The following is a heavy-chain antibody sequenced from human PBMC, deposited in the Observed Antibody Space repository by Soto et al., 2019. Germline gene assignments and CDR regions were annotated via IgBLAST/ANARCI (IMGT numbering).Heavy chain of an antibody. CDR3: AREGITIFGVVTNNWFDP. CDR1: GGSISRYY. J-gene: IGHJ5*02. D-gene: IGHD3-3*01. Sequence: SETLSLTCTVSGGSISRYYWSWIRQPPGKGLEWIGYIYYSGSTNYNPSLKSRVTISVDTSKNQFSLKLSSVTAADTAVYYCAREGITIFGVVTNNWFDPWGQGTLVTVSS. V-gene: IGHV4-59*01. CDR2: IYYSGST.